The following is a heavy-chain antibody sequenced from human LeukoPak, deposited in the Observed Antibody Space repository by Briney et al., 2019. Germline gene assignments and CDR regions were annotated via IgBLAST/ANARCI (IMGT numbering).Heavy chain of an antibody. CDR1: GFTFSSYA. Sequence: HPGRSLRLSCAASGFTFSSYAMHWVRQAPGKGLEWVAVISYDGSNKYYADSVKGRFTISRDNSKNTLYLQMNSLRAEDTAVYYCARDCEHIVVVTAPDYWGQGTLVTVSS. CDR2: ISYDGSNK. J-gene: IGHJ4*02. V-gene: IGHV3-30*04. CDR3: ARDCEHIVVVTAPDY. D-gene: IGHD2-21*02.